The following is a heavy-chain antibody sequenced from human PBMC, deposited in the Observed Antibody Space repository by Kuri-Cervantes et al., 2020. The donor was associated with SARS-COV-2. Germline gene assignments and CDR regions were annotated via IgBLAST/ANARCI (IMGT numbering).Heavy chain of an antibody. CDR3: ARTIRLSDWNYYCFDY. CDR1: GFTFSSHT. V-gene: IGHV3-48*04. Sequence: GGSLRLSCAASGFTFSSHTMNWVRQAPGKGLEWVSYISSSSSTIYYADSVKGRFTISRDNAKNSLYLQMNSLRAEDTAVYYCARTIRLSDWNYYCFDYWGQGTLVTVSS. J-gene: IGHJ4*02. D-gene: IGHD1-7*01. CDR2: ISSSSSTI.